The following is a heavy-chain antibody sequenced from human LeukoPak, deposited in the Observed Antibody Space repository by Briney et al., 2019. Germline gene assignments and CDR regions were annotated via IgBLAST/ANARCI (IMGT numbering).Heavy chain of an antibody. CDR3: ARALALDYFDY. Sequence: ASVKVSCKASGDTFSSYYMHWVRQAPGQGLEWMGIITPSGDSTNYAQKFQGRVTMTRDTSISTAYMELSRLRSDDTAVYYCARALALDYFDYWGQGTLVTVSS. D-gene: IGHD3-16*01. J-gene: IGHJ4*02. V-gene: IGHV1-46*01. CDR1: GDTFSSYY. CDR2: ITPSGDST.